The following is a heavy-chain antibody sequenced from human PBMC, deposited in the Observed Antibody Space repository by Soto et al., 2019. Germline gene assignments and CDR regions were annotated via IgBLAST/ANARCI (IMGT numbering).Heavy chain of an antibody. CDR3: AILGGERGYCSGGSCPFAY. V-gene: IGHV1-2*04. D-gene: IGHD2-15*01. CDR1: GYTFTGYY. J-gene: IGHJ4*02. Sequence: QVQLVQSGAEVKKPGASVKVSYKASGYTFTGYYMHWVRQAPGQGLEWMGWINPNSGGTNYAQKFQGWVTMTRDTSISTAYMELSRLRSDDTAVYYCAILGGERGYCSGGSCPFAYWGQGTLVTVSS. CDR2: INPNSGGT.